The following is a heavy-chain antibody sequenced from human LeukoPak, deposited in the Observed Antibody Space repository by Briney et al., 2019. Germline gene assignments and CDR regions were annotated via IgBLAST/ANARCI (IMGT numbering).Heavy chain of an antibody. Sequence: SETLSLTCTVSGDSISSNSYYWGWIRQPPGKGLEWIGSVYYSGSTYYNPSLKSRVTISVDTSKNQFSLKLSSVTAADTAVYYCARRRYSSSSPFDYWGQGTLVTVSS. V-gene: IGHV4-39*07. CDR3: ARRRYSSSSPFDY. CDR2: VYYSGST. CDR1: GDSISSNSYY. J-gene: IGHJ4*02. D-gene: IGHD6-6*01.